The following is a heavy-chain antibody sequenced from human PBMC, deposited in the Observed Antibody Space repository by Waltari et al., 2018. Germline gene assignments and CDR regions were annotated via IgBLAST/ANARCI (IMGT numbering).Heavy chain of an antibody. D-gene: IGHD3-22*01. J-gene: IGHJ1*01. CDR3: ARDQRYYDSSGQPIQH. V-gene: IGHV1-18*01. Sequence: QVQLVQSGAEVKKPGASVKVSCKASGYTFTSYGISWVRQSLGQGLEWMGWISAYNGNTNYAQKLQGRVTMTTDTSTSTAYMELRSLRSDDTAVYYCARDQRYYDSSGQPIQHWGQGTLVTVSS. CDR1: GYTFTSYG. CDR2: ISAYNGNT.